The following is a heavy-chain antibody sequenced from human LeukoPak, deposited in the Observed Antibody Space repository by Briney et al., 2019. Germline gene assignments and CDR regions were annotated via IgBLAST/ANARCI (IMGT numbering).Heavy chain of an antibody. CDR3: ATEKFDY. J-gene: IGHJ4*02. CDR2: IKHDGSEE. V-gene: IGHV3-7*01. CDR1: GFTFSNYW. Sequence: GGSLRLSCAASGFTFSNYWMSWVRQAPGRGLEWVAHIKHDGSEEYYVDSMKGRFTVSRDNARNSLYLQMNSLRAEDTAVYYCATEKFDYWGQGTLVTVSS.